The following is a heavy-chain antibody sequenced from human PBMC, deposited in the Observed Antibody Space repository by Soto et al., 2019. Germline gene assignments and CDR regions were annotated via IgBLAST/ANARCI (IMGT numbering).Heavy chain of an antibody. J-gene: IGHJ6*02. Sequence: ASVKVSCKASGCTFSSYAISWVRQAPGQGLEWMGGIIPIFGTANYAQKFQGRVTITADESTSTTYMELSSLRSEDTAVYYCESLYYYGPGTDYTRTYYYGMDVWGQGTTVTVSS. CDR2: IIPIFGTA. CDR1: GCTFSSYA. V-gene: IGHV1-69*13. CDR3: ESLYYYGPGTDYTRTYYYGMDV. D-gene: IGHD3-10*01.